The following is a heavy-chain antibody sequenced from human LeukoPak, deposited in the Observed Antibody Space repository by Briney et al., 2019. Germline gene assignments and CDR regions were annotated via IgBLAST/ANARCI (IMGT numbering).Heavy chain of an antibody. CDR1: GGSISTYY. Sequence: SQTLSLTCTVSGGSISTYYWSWIRQPPGKGLEWIGYIYYSGSTNYNPSLKSRVTISVDTSRNQFSLKLTSVTAADTAVYYCAGGIATEEVYWGQGTLVTVPS. CDR2: IYYSGST. V-gene: IGHV4-59*08. CDR3: AGGIATEEVY. J-gene: IGHJ4*02. D-gene: IGHD6-13*01.